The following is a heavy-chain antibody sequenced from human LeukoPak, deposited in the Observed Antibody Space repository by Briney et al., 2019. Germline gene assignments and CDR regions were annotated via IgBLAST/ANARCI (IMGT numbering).Heavy chain of an antibody. V-gene: IGHV4-4*07. CDR2: IHTSGST. D-gene: IGHD6-13*01. Sequence: SETLSLTCSVSGGSISSYYWSWIRQPAGKGLEWIGRIHTSGSTNYNPSLKSRVTISVDTSKNQFSLKLSSVTAADTAVYYCARYSSSWYSGFFDYWGLGTLVTVSS. CDR1: GGSISSYY. J-gene: IGHJ4*02. CDR3: ARYSSSWYSGFFDY.